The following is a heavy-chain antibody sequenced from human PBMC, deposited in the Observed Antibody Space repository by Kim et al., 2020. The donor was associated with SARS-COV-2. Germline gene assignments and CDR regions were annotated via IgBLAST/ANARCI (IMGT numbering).Heavy chain of an antibody. V-gene: IGHV3-33*06. CDR3: ANGGSSSSWAHLY. CDR2: IWYDGSKK. Sequence: GGSLRLSCAASGFTFSSYGMHWVRQAPGKGLEWVAVIWYDGSKKYYVDSVKGRFTISRDNSKNMLYLQMNSLRSEDTAVYYCANGGSSSSWAHLYWGQGTLVTVSS. J-gene: IGHJ4*02. CDR1: GFTFSSYG. D-gene: IGHD2-2*01.